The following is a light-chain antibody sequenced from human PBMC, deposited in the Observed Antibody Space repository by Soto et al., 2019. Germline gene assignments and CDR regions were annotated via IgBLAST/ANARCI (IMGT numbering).Light chain of an antibody. V-gene: IGKV1-39*01. CDR1: RSISSY. J-gene: IGKJ4*01. CDR2: AAS. Sequence: DLPMTQSPSSLSASVGDRVTITCRASRSISSYLNWYHQRPGEAPKLVIYAASTLQSGVPSRFSGSGSGTDFTLTISSLQPEDFATYYCQQSYSNPLSFGGGTKVEIK. CDR3: QQSYSNPLS.